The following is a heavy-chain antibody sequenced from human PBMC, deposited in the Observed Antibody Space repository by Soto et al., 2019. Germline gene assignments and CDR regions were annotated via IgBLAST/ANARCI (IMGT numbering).Heavy chain of an antibody. J-gene: IGHJ6*02. V-gene: IGHV3-33*01. CDR3: ARGISGYCSSISRYSDYYYGMGV. D-gene: IGHD2-2*01. CDR2: IWYDGSNK. CDR1: GFIFSSYG. Sequence: GGSLRLSCAASGFIFSSYGMHWVRQAPGKGLEWVAVIWYDGSNKYYGDSVKGRFTISRDNSKNTLHLQMNSLRVEDTAVYSCARGISGYCSSISRYSDYYYGMGVWGQGTTVTVSS.